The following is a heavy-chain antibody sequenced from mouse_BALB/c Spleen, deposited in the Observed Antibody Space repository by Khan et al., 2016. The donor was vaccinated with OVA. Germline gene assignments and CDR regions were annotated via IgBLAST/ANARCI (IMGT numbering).Heavy chain of an antibody. CDR2: INTHSGVP. V-gene: IGHV9-4*02. CDR3: ARGGAADYRNDGGAMEY. J-gene: IGHJ4*01. Sequence: QVQLKQSGPELKKPGETVRISCKASGYTFTTAGIQWVQKMPGKGLKWIGWINTHSGVPKYAEDFKGRFAFSLEISVNTAYLQITNLKNEDTATYVWARGGAADYRNDGGAMEYWGQGTLVTVSA. CDR1: GYTFTTAG. D-gene: IGHD2-12*01.